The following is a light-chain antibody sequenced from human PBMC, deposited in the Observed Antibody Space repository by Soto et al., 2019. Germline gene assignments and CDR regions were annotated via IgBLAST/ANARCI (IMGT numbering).Light chain of an antibody. Sequence: QSVLTQPPSASGSPGQSVTISCTGTYSDVGGSNYVSWYQQHPGKAPKLVIYEVIQRPSGVPDRFSGSRSGNTASLTVSSLQAEDEADYYCSSNVVGTNLKIFGGGTKLTVL. CDR1: YSDVGGSNY. CDR3: SSNVVGTNLKI. V-gene: IGLV2-8*01. CDR2: EVI. J-gene: IGLJ2*01.